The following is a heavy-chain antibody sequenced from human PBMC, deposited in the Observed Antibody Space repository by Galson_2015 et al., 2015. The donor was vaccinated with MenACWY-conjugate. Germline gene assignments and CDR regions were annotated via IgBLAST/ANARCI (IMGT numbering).Heavy chain of an antibody. Sequence: SLRLSCAASGFTFSSYAMSWVRQAPGKGLEWVSAISGSGGSTYYADSVKGRFTISRGNSKNTLYLQMNSLRAEDTTVYYCAKSGPAFGGVIVRHEGYFDLWGRGTLVTVSS. V-gene: IGHV3-23*01. J-gene: IGHJ2*01. D-gene: IGHD3-16*02. CDR3: AKSGPAFGGVIVRHEGYFDL. CDR2: ISGSGGST. CDR1: GFTFSSYA.